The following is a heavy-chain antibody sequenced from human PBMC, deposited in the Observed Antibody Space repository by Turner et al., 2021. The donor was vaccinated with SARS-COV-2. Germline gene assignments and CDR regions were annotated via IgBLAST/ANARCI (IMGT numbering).Heavy chain of an antibody. CDR3: ARGCGGSSGCFLMDY. J-gene: IGHJ4*02. V-gene: IGHV3-33*01. CDR1: VFTFRNHG. Sequence: QVQLFDSGGGVVQPGRSLILSCEASVFTFRNHGMHWSRQAPGKGLEWVTMIWNDGSNKDYTDSVRGRFTISRDNYKNTLYLQMNSLRAEDTDVYYCARGCGGSSGCFLMDYWGQGTLVTVSS. D-gene: IGHD3-22*01. CDR2: IWNDGSNK.